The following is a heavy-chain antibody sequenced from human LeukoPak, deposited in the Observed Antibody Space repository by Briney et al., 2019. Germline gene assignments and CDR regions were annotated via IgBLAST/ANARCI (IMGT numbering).Heavy chain of an antibody. J-gene: IGHJ6*02. V-gene: IGHV3-30*04. CDR3: ARGQYCSGTSCYAYYYYYNMDV. D-gene: IGHD2-2*01. CDR1: GFTFSSHA. Sequence: PGGSLRLSCAASGFTFSSHAVHWVCQAPGKGLEWVAVKSNDGNNKYYGDSVKGRFTISRDNSKNTLYLLMNSLRADDTAVYYCARGQYCSGTSCYAYYYYYNMDVWGQGTTVTVSS. CDR2: KSNDGNNK.